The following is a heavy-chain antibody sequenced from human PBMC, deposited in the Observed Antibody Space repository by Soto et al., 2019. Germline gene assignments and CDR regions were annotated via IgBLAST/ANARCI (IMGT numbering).Heavy chain of an antibody. J-gene: IGHJ6*02. CDR1: GGSISSGGYY. D-gene: IGHD3-3*01. Sequence: LSLTCTVSGGSISSGGYYWSWIRQHPGKGLEWIGYIYYSGSTYYNPSLKSRVTISVDTSKNQFSLKLSSVTAADTAVYYCARVSAFGVVISYYYGMDVWGQGTTVTVSS. V-gene: IGHV4-31*03. CDR3: ARVSAFGVVISYYYGMDV. CDR2: IYYSGST.